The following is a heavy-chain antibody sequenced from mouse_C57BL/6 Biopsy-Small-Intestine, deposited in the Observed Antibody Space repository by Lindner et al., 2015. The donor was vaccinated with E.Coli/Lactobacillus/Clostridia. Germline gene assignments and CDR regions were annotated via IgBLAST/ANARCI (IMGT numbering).Heavy chain of an antibody. CDR3: AAGPVTTNNHYYYGMDV. J-gene: IGHJ1*01. CDR1: GFTFRSFA. V-gene: IGHV1S26*01. CDR2: IVLGSGDT. Sequence: SVKVSCKTSGFTFRSFAVQWVRQVRGQRPEWIGWIVLGSGDTNYAQKFQERVTITRDTSTSTAYMELSSLRSEDTAVYYCAAGPVTTNNHYYYGMDVWGQGTTVTVS. D-gene: IGHD1-1*01.